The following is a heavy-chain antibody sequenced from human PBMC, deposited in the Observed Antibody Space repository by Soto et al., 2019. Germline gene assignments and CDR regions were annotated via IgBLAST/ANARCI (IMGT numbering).Heavy chain of an antibody. Sequence: SVKVSCKASGGAFGNLGISCLLQSPLQCLEWMGGTIPIFDTPHYAEKFRDRLTITADATSTAYMELTSLSSEDTATYYCARDREDGSGTKYNWFDSWGQGTLVTVSS. D-gene: IGHD3-10*01. V-gene: IGHV1-69*13. CDR3: ARDREDGSGTKYNWFDS. CDR2: TIPIFDTP. J-gene: IGHJ5*01. CDR1: GGAFGNLG.